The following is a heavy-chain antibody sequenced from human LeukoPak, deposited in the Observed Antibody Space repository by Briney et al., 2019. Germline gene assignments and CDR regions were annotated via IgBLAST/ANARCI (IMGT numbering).Heavy chain of an antibody. D-gene: IGHD3-10*01. CDR1: GDSFTSFG. CDR3: ARDYLWFGDRAHDAFDI. V-gene: IGHV1-18*01. Sequence: ASVKVSCKASGDSFTSFGISWVRQAPGQGLEWMGWISAYNGNTNYAQKLQGRVTMTTDTSTSTAYMELRSLRSDDTAVYYCARDYLWFGDRAHDAFDIWGQGTMVTVSS. CDR2: ISAYNGNT. J-gene: IGHJ3*02.